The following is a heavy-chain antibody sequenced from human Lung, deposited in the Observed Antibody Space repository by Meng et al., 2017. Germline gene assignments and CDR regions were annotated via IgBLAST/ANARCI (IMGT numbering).Heavy chain of an antibody. D-gene: IGHD4-11*01. CDR2: INHSGST. J-gene: IGHJ4*02. CDR3: ARGPTTMAHDFDY. Sequence: QVQLQPWGAGLLKPSETRPLTCVVSGGSFSDYYWSWIRQPPGKGLEWIGEINHSGSTNYNPSLENRATISVDTSQNNLSLKLSSVTAADSAVYYCARGPTTMAHDFDYWGQGTLVTVSS. V-gene: IGHV4-34*01. CDR1: GGSFSDYY.